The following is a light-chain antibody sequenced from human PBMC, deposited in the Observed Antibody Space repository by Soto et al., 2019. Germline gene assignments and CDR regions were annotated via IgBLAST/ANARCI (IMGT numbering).Light chain of an antibody. CDR3: AAWDDSLNGV. Sequence: QSVLTQRPSASGTPGQRVTISCSGSSSNIGSNTVNWYQQLPGTAPKLLIYSNNQRPSGVPDRFSGSKSGTSASLAISGLQSEDEADYYCAAWDDSLNGVFGTGTKVTV. CDR1: SSNIGSNT. J-gene: IGLJ1*01. CDR2: SNN. V-gene: IGLV1-44*01.